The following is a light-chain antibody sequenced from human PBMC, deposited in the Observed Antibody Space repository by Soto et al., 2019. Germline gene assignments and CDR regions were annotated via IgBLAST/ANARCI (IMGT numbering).Light chain of an antibody. Sequence: EIVLTQSSATLSLSRGERATLSCRASQSVSSYLAWYQQKPGQAPRLLIYDASNRATGIPARFSGSGSGTDFTLTISSLEPEDFAVYYCQQRSNWPPITFGQGTRLE. CDR1: QSVSSY. V-gene: IGKV3-11*01. J-gene: IGKJ5*01. CDR3: QQRSNWPPIT. CDR2: DAS.